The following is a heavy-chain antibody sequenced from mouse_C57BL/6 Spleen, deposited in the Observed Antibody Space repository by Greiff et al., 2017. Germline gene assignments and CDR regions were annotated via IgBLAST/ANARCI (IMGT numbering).Heavy chain of an antibody. V-gene: IGHV1-80*01. CDR2: IYPGDGDT. D-gene: IGHD1-1*01. CDR3: ARGGYGTIFDY. J-gene: IGHJ2*01. CDR1: GYAFSSYW. Sequence: QVQLKQSGAELVKPGASVKISCKASGYAFSSYWMNWVKQRPGKGLEWIGQIYPGDGDTNYNGKFKGKATLTADKSSSTAYMQLSSLTSEDSAVYFCARGGYGTIFDYWGQGTTLTVSS.